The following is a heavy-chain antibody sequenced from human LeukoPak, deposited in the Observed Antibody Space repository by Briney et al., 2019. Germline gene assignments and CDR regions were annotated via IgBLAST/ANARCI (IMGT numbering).Heavy chain of an antibody. CDR1: GGSFSGYY. V-gene: IGHV4-34*01. CDR3: ARHDIVVVPAAMGAFDI. J-gene: IGHJ3*02. D-gene: IGHD2-2*01. Sequence: SETLSLTCAVYGGSFSGYYWSWIRQPPGKGLEWIGEINHSGSTNYNPSLKSRVTISVDTSKNQFSLKLSSVTAADTAVYFCARHDIVVVPAAMGAFDIWGQGTMVTVSS. CDR2: INHSGST.